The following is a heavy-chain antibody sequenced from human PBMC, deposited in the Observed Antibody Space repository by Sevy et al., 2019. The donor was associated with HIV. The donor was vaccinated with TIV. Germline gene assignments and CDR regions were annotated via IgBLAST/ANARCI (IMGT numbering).Heavy chain of an antibody. V-gene: IGHV3-30*18. Sequence: GGSLRLSCAASGFTFSSYGMHWVRQAPGKGLEWVAVISYDGSNKYYADSVKGRFTISRDNSKNTLYLQMNSLRAEDTAVYYCAKAYSIAVAGYYFDYWGLGTLVTVSS. CDR2: ISYDGSNK. CDR1: GFTFSSYG. D-gene: IGHD6-19*01. CDR3: AKAYSIAVAGYYFDY. J-gene: IGHJ4*02.